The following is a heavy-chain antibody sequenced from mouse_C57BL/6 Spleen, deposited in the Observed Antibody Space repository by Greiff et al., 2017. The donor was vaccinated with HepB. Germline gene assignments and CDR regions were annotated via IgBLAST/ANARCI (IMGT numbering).Heavy chain of an antibody. V-gene: IGHV1-81*01. Sequence: QVQLQQSGAELARPGASVKLSCKASGYTFTSYGISWVKQRTGQGLEWIGEIYPRSGNTYYNEKFKGKATLTADKSYSTAYMELRSLTSEDSAVYFCARSGGVRQGPYAMDYWGQGTSVTVSS. J-gene: IGHJ4*01. CDR2: IYPRSGNT. D-gene: IGHD2-14*01. CDR1: GYTFTSYG. CDR3: ARSGGVRQGPYAMDY.